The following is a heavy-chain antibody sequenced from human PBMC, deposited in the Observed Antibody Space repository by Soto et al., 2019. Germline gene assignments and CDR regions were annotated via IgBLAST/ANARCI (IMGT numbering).Heavy chain of an antibody. V-gene: IGHV3-13*05. J-gene: IGHJ6*02. D-gene: IGHD2-2*01. CDR2: IGTAGDP. CDR3: ARGLYCSTTSCYDYYGMDV. Sequence: GGSLRLSCAASGFTFSSYDMHWVRQATGKGLEWVSAIGTAGDPYYPGSVKGRFTISRENAKNSLYLQMNSLRAGDTAVYYCARGLYCSTTSCYDYYGMDVWGQGTTVTVSS. CDR1: GFTFSSYD.